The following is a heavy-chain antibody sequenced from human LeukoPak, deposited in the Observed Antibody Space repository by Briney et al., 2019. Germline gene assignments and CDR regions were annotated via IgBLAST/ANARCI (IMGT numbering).Heavy chain of an antibody. V-gene: IGHV3-48*02. Sequence: GGSLRLSCAASGFTFSSYSMTWVRQAPGQGLEWVSYISSSSSTIYYADSVKGRFTISRDNAKNSLYLQMNSLRDEDTAVYYCARDWDSSGYYVVYWGQGTLVTVSS. CDR1: GFTFSSYS. D-gene: IGHD3-22*01. CDR3: ARDWDSSGYYVVY. J-gene: IGHJ4*02. CDR2: ISSSSSTI.